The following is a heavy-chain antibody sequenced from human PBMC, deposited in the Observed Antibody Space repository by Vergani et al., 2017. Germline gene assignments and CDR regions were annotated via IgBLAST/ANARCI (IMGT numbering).Heavy chain of an antibody. Sequence: QVQLQESGPGLVEPSETLSLTCAVSGYSISSGYYWGWIRQPPGKGLEWIGSIYHSGSTYYNPSLKSRVTISVDTSKNQFSLKLSSVTAADTAVYYCARNGDYDILTGYSNWFDPWGQGTLVTVSS. J-gene: IGHJ5*02. CDR2: IYHSGST. V-gene: IGHV4-38-2*01. D-gene: IGHD3-9*01. CDR3: ARNGDYDILTGYSNWFDP. CDR1: GYSISSGYY.